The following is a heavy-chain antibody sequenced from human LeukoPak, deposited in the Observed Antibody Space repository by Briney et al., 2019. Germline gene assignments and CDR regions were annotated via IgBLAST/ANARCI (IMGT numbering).Heavy chain of an antibody. V-gene: IGHV3-21*01. Sequence: GGSLRLSCAASGFTFSSYSMKGLRQPPGKGLEWVSSISSSSSYIYYAASVKGRFTISRDNAKNPLYLQMNSLRAEDTAVYYCARDLLRRYYYDSSGYSHWGQGTLVTVSS. CDR2: ISSSSSYI. D-gene: IGHD3-22*01. CDR1: GFTFSSYS. J-gene: IGHJ4*02. CDR3: ARDLLRRYYYDSSGYSH.